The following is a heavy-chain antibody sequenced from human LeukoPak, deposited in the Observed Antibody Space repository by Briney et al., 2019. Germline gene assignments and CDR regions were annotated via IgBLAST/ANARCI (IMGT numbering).Heavy chain of an antibody. Sequence: SGGSLRLSCAASGFSLSKYGMHWVRQAPGKGLEWVAVIWYDDYGSNEYYVQSVKGRFTISRDNSRNTVSLQMNSLRVEDTAVYYCARGGYSSSWYHFDYWGQGTLVTVSS. J-gene: IGHJ4*02. CDR3: ARGGYSSSWYHFDY. CDR1: GFSLSKYG. V-gene: IGHV3-33*01. CDR2: IWYDDYGSNE. D-gene: IGHD6-13*01.